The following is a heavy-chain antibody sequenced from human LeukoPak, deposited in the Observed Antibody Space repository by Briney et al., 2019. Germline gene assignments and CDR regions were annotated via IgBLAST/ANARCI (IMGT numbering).Heavy chain of an antibody. CDR2: IRHDSSDN. J-gene: IGHJ4*02. D-gene: IGHD3-10*01. Sequence: GGSLRLSCAASGFTFSTYSMNWVRQAPGKGLEWISFIRHDSSDNYYADSVKGRFTISRDNAKNSLYLQMNSLRVEDTAVYYCARDWFGELIWGRGTLVTVSS. CDR3: ARDWFGELI. V-gene: IGHV3-48*01. CDR1: GFTFSTYS.